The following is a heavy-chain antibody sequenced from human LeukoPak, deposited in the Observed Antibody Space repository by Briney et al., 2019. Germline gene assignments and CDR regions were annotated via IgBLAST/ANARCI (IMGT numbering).Heavy chain of an antibody. CDR2: INPNSGGT. V-gene: IGHV1-2*02. Sequence: GASVKVSCKASGYTFTGYYMHWVRQAPGQGLEWMGWINPNSGGTNFAQKFQGRVTMTRDTSISTAYMELSRLRSDDTAVYYCAREHSSGYYSDAFDIWGQGTMVTVSS. CDR3: AREHSSGYYSDAFDI. CDR1: GYTFTGYY. J-gene: IGHJ3*02. D-gene: IGHD3-22*01.